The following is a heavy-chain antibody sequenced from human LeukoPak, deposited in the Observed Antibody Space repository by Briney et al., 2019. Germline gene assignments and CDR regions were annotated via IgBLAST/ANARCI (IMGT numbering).Heavy chain of an antibody. Sequence: PSETLSLTCTVSGGSISSYYWSWIRQPPGKGLEWIGYTYYSGSTNYNPSLKSRVTISVDTSKNQFSLKLSSVTAADTAVYYCARHAVDTYYYGSGSSPDAFDIWGQGTMVTVSS. CDR2: TYYSGST. D-gene: IGHD3-10*01. J-gene: IGHJ3*02. V-gene: IGHV4-59*08. CDR3: ARHAVDTYYYGSGSSPDAFDI. CDR1: GGSISSYY.